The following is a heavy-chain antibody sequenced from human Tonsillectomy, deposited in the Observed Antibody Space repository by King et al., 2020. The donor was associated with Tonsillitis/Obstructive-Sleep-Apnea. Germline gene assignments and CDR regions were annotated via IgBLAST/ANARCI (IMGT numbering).Heavy chain of an antibody. V-gene: IGHV3-48*03. CDR3: ARDQYSSGWYPDAFDI. CDR2: ISSSGSTI. Sequence: VQLVESGGGLVQPGGSLRLSCAASGFTFSSYEMNWVRQAPGKGLEWVSYISSSGSTIYYADSVKGRFTISRDNAKNSLYLQMNSLRAEDTAVYYCARDQYSSGWYPDAFDIWGQGTMVTVSS. J-gene: IGHJ3*02. CDR1: GFTFSSYE. D-gene: IGHD6-19*01.